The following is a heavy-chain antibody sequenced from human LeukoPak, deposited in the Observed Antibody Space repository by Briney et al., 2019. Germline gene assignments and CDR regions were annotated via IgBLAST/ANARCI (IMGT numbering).Heavy chain of an antibody. D-gene: IGHD2-2*01. CDR1: GYTFTGYY. Sequence: ASVKVSCKASGYTFTGYYMHWVRQAPGQGLEWMGWINPNSGGTNYAQKFQGRVTMTEDTSTDTAYMELSSLRSEDTAVYYCATGWYCSSTSCHYWFDPWGQGTLVTVSS. CDR2: INPNSGGT. V-gene: IGHV1-2*02. CDR3: ATGWYCSSTSCHYWFDP. J-gene: IGHJ5*02.